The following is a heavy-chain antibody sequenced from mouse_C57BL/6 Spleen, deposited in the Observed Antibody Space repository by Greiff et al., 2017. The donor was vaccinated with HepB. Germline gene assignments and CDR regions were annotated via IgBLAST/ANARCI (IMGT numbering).Heavy chain of an antibody. V-gene: IGHV1-15*01. J-gene: IGHJ2*01. D-gene: IGHD4-1*02. CDR1: GYTFTDYE. Sequence: VQLQESGAELVRPGASVTLSCKASGYTFTDYEMHWVKQTPVHGLEWIGAIDPETGGTAYNQKFKGKAILTADKSSSTAYMELRSLTSEDSAVYYCTPQLGRGYWGQGTTLTVSS. CDR3: TPQLGRGY. CDR2: IDPETGGT.